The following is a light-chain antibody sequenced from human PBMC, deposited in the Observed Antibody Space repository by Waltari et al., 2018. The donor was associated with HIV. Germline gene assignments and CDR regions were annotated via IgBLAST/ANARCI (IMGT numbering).Light chain of an antibody. V-gene: IGLV4-69*01. Sequence: QLVLTQSPSASAPLGASVKLTCTLSGGHSSYAIAWHQQQPEKGPRYLMKLNSDGSHKKGDGIPDRFSGSSAGAERYLTSSSLQSEDEADYYCQTWGTGINWVFGGGTKLTVL. CDR1: GGHSSYA. J-gene: IGLJ3*02. CDR2: LNSDGSH. CDR3: QTWGTGINWV.